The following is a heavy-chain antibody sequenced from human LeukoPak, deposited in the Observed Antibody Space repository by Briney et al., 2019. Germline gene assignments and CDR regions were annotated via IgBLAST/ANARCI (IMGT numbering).Heavy chain of an antibody. J-gene: IGHJ4*02. D-gene: IGHD6-13*01. CDR1: GGTFSSYA. Sequence: GASVKVSCKASGGTFSSYAISWVRQAPGQGLEWMGRITPILGIANYAQKFQGRVTITADKSTSTAYMELSSLRSEDTAVYYCASGDTAAGTTYWGQGTLVTVSS. V-gene: IGHV1-69*04. CDR2: ITPILGIA. CDR3: ASGDTAAGTTY.